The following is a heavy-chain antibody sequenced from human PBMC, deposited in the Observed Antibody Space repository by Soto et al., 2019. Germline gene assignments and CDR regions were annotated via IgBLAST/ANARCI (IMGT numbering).Heavy chain of an antibody. D-gene: IGHD1-26*01. CDR1: GGSASVYY. CDR3: ARGVGSSPPQY. V-gene: IGHV4-59*02. J-gene: IGHJ4*02. Sequence: PSETLSLTCSISGGSASVYYWSWIRQSTGQGLEWIGYIYSSGSPYYNPSLRSRVTISADTSKNQISLKLTSPTAADTAVYCCARGVGSSPPQYWGRGTLVTVSS. CDR2: IYSSGSP.